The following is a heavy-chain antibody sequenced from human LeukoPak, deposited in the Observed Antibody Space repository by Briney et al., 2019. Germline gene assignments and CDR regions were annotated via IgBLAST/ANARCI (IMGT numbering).Heavy chain of an antibody. CDR2: IYPGDSGT. CDR3: ARPISGGGISGTVKTDY. Sequence: PGESLQISCKGSGYSFSSYWIGWVRQLPGKGLEWMGIIYPGDSGTRYSPSFQGQVLISVDKSVSTAYLQWSSLKASDTAMYYCARPISGGGISGTVKTDYWGQGTLVTVFS. J-gene: IGHJ4*02. V-gene: IGHV5-51*01. D-gene: IGHD1-26*01. CDR1: GYSFSSYW.